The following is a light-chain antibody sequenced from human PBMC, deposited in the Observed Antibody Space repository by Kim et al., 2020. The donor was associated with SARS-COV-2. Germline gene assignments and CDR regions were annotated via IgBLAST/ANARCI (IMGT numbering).Light chain of an antibody. CDR1: ESISDN. J-gene: IGKJ4*01. CDR3: QQYKIWPPLT. CDR2: GAS. V-gene: IGKV3D-15*01. Sequence: IVMTQSPATLSVSPGERATLSCRATESISDNLAWYQQKPGQAPRLLIYGASTRATGIPARFRGSGSGTEFTLIITTLQSEDFAMYYCQQYKIWPPLTFGGVTKVDIK.